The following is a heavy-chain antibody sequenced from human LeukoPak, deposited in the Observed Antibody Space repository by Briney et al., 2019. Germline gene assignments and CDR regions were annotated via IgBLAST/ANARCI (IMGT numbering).Heavy chain of an antibody. CDR3: ARVDDYGDYFDY. D-gene: IGHD4-17*01. CDR2: INSDGSIT. J-gene: IGHJ4*02. V-gene: IGHV3-74*01. CDR1: GFTFSRYW. Sequence: GGSLRLSCVTSGFTFSRYWMHWVRQAPGKGLVWVSRINSDGSITNYADSVKGRFTVSRDNAKNTLYLQMNSLRAEDTAVYYCARVDDYGDYFDYWGQGTVVTVSS.